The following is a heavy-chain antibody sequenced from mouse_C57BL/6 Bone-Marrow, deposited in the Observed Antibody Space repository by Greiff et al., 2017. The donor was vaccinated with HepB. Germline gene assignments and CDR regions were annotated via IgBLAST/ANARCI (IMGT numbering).Heavy chain of an antibody. CDR2: FYPGSGSI. V-gene: IGHV1-62-2*01. D-gene: IGHD3-2*02. CDR1: GYTFTEYT. Sequence: VQVVESGAELVKPGASVKLSCKASGYTFTEYTIHWVKQRSGQGLEWIGWFYPGSGSIKYNEKFEDKATLTADKSSSTVYMELSRLTSEDSAVYFCARHPYSSGYGYAMDYWGQGTSVTVSS. CDR3: ARHPYSSGYGYAMDY. J-gene: IGHJ4*01.